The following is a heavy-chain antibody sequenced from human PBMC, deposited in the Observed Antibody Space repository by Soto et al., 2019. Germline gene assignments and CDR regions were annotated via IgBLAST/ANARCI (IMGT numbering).Heavy chain of an antibody. J-gene: IGHJ6*02. CDR3: GRGNVVVVAATGYYGMDV. Sequence: SETLSLTCAVYGGSFSGYYWSWIRQPPGKGLEWIGEINHSGSTNYNPSLKSRVTISVDTSKNQFSLKLNSVTAADTAVYYCGRGNVVVVAATGYYGMDVWGQGTTVTVSS. D-gene: IGHD2-15*01. CDR2: INHSGST. CDR1: GGSFSGYY. V-gene: IGHV4-34*01.